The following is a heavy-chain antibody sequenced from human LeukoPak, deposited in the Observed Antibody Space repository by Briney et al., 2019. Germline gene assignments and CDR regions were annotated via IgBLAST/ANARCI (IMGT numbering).Heavy chain of an antibody. CDR1: GYTFTGYY. CDR2: INPNSGGT. V-gene: IGHV1-2*02. J-gene: IGHJ4*02. D-gene: IGHD6-13*01. Sequence: ASVKVSCKASGYTFTGYYMHWVRQAPGQGLEWMGWINPNSGGTNYAQKFQGRVTMTRDTSISTAYMELSRLRSDDTAVYYCARTPPIAAGKNYFDYWGQGTLVTVSS. CDR3: ARTPPIAAGKNYFDY.